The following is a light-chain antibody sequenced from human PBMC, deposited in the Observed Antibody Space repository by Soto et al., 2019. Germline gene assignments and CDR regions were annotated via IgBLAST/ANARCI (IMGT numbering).Light chain of an antibody. Sequence: QSALPQPASVSGSPGQSIAISCTGTSSDVGGYNYVSWYQQYPGKAPKLMIYDVTNRPSGVSNRFSGSKSGNTASLTISGLQAEDEADYYCSSYTSSDTYVFGTGNKVTVL. V-gene: IGLV2-14*01. J-gene: IGLJ1*01. CDR1: SSDVGGYNY. CDR2: DVT. CDR3: SSYTSSDTYV.